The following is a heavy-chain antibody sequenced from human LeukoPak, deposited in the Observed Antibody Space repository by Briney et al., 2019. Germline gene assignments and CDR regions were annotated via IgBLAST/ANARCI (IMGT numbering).Heavy chain of an antibody. CDR1: GFSFSASG. V-gene: IGHV3-33*08. CDR3: ATEGPDGTYSYFHH. CDR2: LWSDERIK. D-gene: IGHD1-26*01. J-gene: IGHJ4*02. Sequence: GGSLRLSCEDAGFSFSASGMHWVSQVPGKGLEWVAVLWSDERIKYYADPVKGRFTISRDNSKKTVWLQMDSLTVEDTALYYCATEGPDGTYSYFHHWGQGTLVIVSS.